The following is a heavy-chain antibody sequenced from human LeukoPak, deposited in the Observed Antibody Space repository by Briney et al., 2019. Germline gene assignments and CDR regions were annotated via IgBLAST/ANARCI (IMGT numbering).Heavy chain of an antibody. V-gene: IGHV4-34*01. D-gene: IGHD3-16*02. J-gene: IGHJ4*02. CDR3: ARALGPNDYVWGSYRSYYFDY. CDR2: INHSGST. Sequence: SETLSLTCAVYGGSFSGYYWSWIRQPPGKGLEWMGEINHSGSTNYNPSLKSRVTISVDTSKNQFSLKLSSVTAADTAVYYCARALGPNDYVWGSYRSYYFDYWGQGTLVTVSS. CDR1: GGSFSGYY.